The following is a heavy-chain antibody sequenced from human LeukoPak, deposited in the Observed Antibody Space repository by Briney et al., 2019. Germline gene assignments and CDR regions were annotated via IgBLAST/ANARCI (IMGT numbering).Heavy chain of an antibody. CDR3: ARDPTTVTKGFDI. CDR2: ISYSGST. D-gene: IGHD4-17*01. Sequence: SETLSLTCTVSGGSISGHHWTWIRQSPGKGLEWIGYISYSGSTNYNPSLKSRVTLSVDTSKNQFSLKLSSVTAADTAVYFCARDPTTVTKGFDISGQGTTVTVFS. V-gene: IGHV4-59*11. CDR1: GGSISGHH. J-gene: IGHJ3*02.